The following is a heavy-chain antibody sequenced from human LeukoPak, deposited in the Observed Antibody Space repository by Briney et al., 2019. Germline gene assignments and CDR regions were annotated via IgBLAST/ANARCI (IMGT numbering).Heavy chain of an antibody. V-gene: IGHV4-4*07. CDR2: IYTSGST. J-gene: IGHJ4*02. CDR1: GVSISGYY. D-gene: IGHD2-2*03. CDR3: AIDGWTNSLDY. Sequence: KPSETLSLTRTVSGVSISGYYRSWIRPPPGKGLEWIGRIYTSGSTNYTPSPTSRVTMSVDRSTKKCSLKLRSVSSPPTPAYFRAIDGWTNSLDYWGQGTLVTVSS.